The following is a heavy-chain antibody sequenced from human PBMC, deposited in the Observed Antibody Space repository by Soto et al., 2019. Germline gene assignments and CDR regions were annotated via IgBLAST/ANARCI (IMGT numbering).Heavy chain of an antibody. J-gene: IGHJ4*02. Sequence: ASVKVSCKASGYTFTSYYMHWVRQAPGQGLEWMGIINPSGGSTSYAQKFQGRVTMTRDTSTSTVYMELSSLRSEDTAVYYCAREVERGYSYGYLEYWGQGTLVTVSS. CDR2: INPSGGST. CDR1: GYTFTSYY. D-gene: IGHD5-18*01. CDR3: AREVERGYSYGYLEY. V-gene: IGHV1-46*01.